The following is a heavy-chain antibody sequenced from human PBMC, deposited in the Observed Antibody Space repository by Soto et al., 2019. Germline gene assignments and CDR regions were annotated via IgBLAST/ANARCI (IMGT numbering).Heavy chain of an antibody. CDR1: GFTFHEYA. V-gene: IGHV3-9*01. CDR2: ISSDGDTI. J-gene: IGHJ6*02. Sequence: EVHLIESGGGWVQPGTSLRVSCAASGFTFHEYAMHWVRQAPGKGLEWVSGISSDGDTIAYADSVQGRFTVFRDNAKNSLYLQMNSLTAEDTALYYCTKGGYDLIYYFGMDVWGQGTTVTVSS. CDR3: TKGGYDLIYYFGMDV. D-gene: IGHD5-12*01.